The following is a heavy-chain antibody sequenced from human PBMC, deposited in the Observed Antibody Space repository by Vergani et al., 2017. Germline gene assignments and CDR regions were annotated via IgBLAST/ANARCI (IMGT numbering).Heavy chain of an antibody. CDR3: ARAGDSSGYYYYFDY. D-gene: IGHD3-22*01. J-gene: IGHJ4*02. CDR2: IYYSGST. CDR1: GGSISSYY. Sequence: QVQLQESGPGLVKPSETLSLTCTVSGGSISSYYWSWIRQPPGKGLEWIGYIYYSGSTNYNPSLKSRVTISVDTSKNQFSLKLSSVTAADTAVYYCARAGDSSGYYYYFDYWGQGTLVTVSS. V-gene: IGHV4-59*01.